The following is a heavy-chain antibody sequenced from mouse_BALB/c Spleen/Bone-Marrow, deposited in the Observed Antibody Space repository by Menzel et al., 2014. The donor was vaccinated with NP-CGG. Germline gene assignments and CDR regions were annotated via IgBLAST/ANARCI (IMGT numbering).Heavy chain of an antibody. CDR3: ARGGGSSYNYAMDY. V-gene: IGHV3-8*02. J-gene: IGHJ4*01. CDR1: GDSITSGY. CDR2: ISYSGST. Sequence: EVKLVESGPSLVKPSQTLSLTGSVTGDSITSGYWNWIRKFPGNKLEYMGYISYSGSTYYNPSLKSRISITRDTSKNQYYLQLNSVTTEDTATYYCARGGGSSYNYAMDYWGQGTSVTVSS. D-gene: IGHD1-1*01.